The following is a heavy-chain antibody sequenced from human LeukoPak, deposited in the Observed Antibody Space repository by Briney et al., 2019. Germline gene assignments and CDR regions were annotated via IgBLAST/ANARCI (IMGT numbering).Heavy chain of an antibody. V-gene: IGHV4-59*01. D-gene: IGHD6-19*01. CDR2: IYYSGST. CDR1: GGSISSYY. J-gene: IGHJ5*02. CDR3: ARDRSGRPKNNWFDP. Sequence: PSETLSLTCTVSGGSISSYYWNWIRQPPGKGLEWIGYIYYSGSTKHNPSLKSRATISVDTSKNQFSLKLSSVTAADTAVYYCARDRSGRPKNNWFDPWGQGTLVTVSS.